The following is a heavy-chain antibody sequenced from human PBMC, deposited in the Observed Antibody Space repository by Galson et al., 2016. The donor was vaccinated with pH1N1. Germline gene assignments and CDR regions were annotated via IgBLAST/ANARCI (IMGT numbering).Heavy chain of an antibody. CDR1: GFRFGNYW. Sequence: SLRLSCAASGFRFGNYWMSWARQAPGQGLECVANIKQDGGEKYYVDSMTGRFTISRDNAKNSMYLQMTSRRTEDTAVYYCAKDGHLSSWGQGTLVTVSS. CDR3: AKDGHLSS. V-gene: IGHV3-7*01. CDR2: IKQDGGEK. J-gene: IGHJ4*02.